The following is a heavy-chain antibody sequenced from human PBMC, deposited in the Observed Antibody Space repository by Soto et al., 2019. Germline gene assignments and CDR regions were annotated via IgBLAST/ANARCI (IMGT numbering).Heavy chain of an antibody. CDR3: AREMAGLGGEYDY. D-gene: IGHD3-16*01. V-gene: IGHV1-18*01. Sequence: QVQLVQSGAEVKNPGASVKVSCKTSGYTFTKYGVGWVRQAPGPGLEWMGWISGSSGNANYAEKVQGRITLTTDTSTSTAYIELRSLRSDDTAVYYCAREMAGLGGEYDYWGQGTLVTVSS. J-gene: IGHJ4*02. CDR2: ISGSSGNA. CDR1: GYTFTKYG.